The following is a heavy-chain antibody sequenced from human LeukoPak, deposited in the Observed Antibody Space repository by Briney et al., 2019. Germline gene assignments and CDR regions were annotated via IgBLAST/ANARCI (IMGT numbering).Heavy chain of an antibody. CDR3: AKDRCSNGIGCYFYYMDV. V-gene: IGHV3-30*04. CDR1: GFTFSSYA. CDR2: ISYDGSNK. J-gene: IGHJ6*03. D-gene: IGHD2-8*01. Sequence: PGGSLRLSCAASGFTFSSYAMHWVRQAPGKGPEWVAVISYDGSNKYYADSVKGRFTISRDNSKNTLYLQMNSLRAEDTAVYYCAKDRCSNGIGCYFYYMDVWGKGTTVTISS.